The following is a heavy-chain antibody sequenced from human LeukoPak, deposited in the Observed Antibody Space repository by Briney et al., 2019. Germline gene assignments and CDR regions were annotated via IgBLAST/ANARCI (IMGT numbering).Heavy chain of an antibody. V-gene: IGHV2-5*01. Sequence: DSGPTLVNPTQTLTLTYTFSHFSLTTSGVGVGWIRQPPGKALEWLSFIYWNDDKRYSPSLKSRLTITKDTSKNQVVLIMTDMDPVDTATYYCAHRFSAIFAFDYWGQGTLVTVSS. J-gene: IGHJ4*02. CDR3: AHRFSAIFAFDY. D-gene: IGHD1-26*01. CDR2: IYWNDDK. CDR1: HFSLTTSGVG.